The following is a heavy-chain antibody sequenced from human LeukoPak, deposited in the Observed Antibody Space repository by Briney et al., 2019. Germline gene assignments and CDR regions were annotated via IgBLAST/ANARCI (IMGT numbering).Heavy chain of an antibody. Sequence: PSETLSLTCTVSGGSISSSSYYWGWIRQPPGKGLEWMGSIYYSGSTYYNPSLKSRVTISVDTSKNQFSLKLSSVTAADTAVYYCARVEWELLSSHFDYWGQGTLVTVSS. D-gene: IGHD1-26*01. J-gene: IGHJ4*02. CDR2: IYYSGST. V-gene: IGHV4-39*07. CDR1: GGSISSSSYY. CDR3: ARVEWELLSSHFDY.